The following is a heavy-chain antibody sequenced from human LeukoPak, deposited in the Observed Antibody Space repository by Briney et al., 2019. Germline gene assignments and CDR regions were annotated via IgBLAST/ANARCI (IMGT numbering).Heavy chain of an antibody. D-gene: IGHD3-22*01. CDR2: ISGSGGST. CDR1: GFTFSSYA. CDR3: ARIPTDYYDSSGYRYFDY. Sequence: GGSLRLSCAASGFTFSSYAMHWVRQAPGKGLEWVSAISGSGGSTYYADSVKGRFTISRHNSKNTLYLQMNSLRAEDTAVYYCARIPTDYYDSSGYRYFDYWGQGTLVTVSS. V-gene: IGHV3-23*01. J-gene: IGHJ4*02.